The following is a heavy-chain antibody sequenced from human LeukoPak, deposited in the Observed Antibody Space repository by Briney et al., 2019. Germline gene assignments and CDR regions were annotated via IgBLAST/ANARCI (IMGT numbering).Heavy chain of an antibody. V-gene: IGHV3-48*01. CDR1: GFTFSSYS. J-gene: IGHJ4*02. Sequence: GGSLRLSCAASGFTFSSYSMNWVRQAPGKGLEWVSYISSSSSTIYYADSVKGRFTISRDNAKNSLYLQMNSLRAEDTAVYYCATQRGSGSYLFDYWGQGTLATVSS. D-gene: IGHD1-26*01. CDR3: ATQRGSGSYLFDY. CDR2: ISSSSSTI.